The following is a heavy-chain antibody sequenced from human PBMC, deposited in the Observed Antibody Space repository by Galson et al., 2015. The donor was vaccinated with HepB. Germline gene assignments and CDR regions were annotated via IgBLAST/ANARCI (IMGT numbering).Heavy chain of an antibody. V-gene: IGHV3-21*01. CDR1: GFTFSSYS. CDR3: ARGAFGVADAFDI. J-gene: IGHJ3*02. Sequence: SLRLSCAASGFTFSSYSMNWVRQAPGKGLEWVSSISSSSSYIYYADSVKGRFTISRDNAKNSLYLQMNSLRAEDTAVYYCARGAFGVADAFDIWGQGTMVTVSS. D-gene: IGHD3-3*01. CDR2: ISSSSSYI.